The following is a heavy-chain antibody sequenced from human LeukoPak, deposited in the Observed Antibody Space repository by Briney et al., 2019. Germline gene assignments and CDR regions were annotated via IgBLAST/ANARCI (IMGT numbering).Heavy chain of an antibody. J-gene: IGHJ4*02. Sequence: PGGSLRLSCAASGFGFSSYAVSWVRQAPGKGLEWVRFTISRDDSKNTLYLQMNSLRAEDTAVYYCAKVQLGIGVDYWGQGTLVTVSS. CDR1: GFGFSSYA. D-gene: IGHD7-27*01. CDR3: AKVQLGIGVDY. V-gene: IGHV3-23*01.